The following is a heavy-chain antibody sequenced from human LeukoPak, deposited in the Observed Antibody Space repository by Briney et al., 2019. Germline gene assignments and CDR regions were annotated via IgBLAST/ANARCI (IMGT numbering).Heavy chain of an antibody. Sequence: SETLSLTCTVSGDSITNYYWSWIRQPPGKGLECIAYISYSGGTKYNPSLRSRVTISLDTSKNQFSLELSSVTAADTAIYYRARDRAYANSGGYAFDVWGPGTMVTISS. CDR3: ARDRAYANSGGYAFDV. CDR2: ISYSGGT. V-gene: IGHV4-59*01. J-gene: IGHJ3*01. CDR1: GDSITNYY. D-gene: IGHD2-2*01.